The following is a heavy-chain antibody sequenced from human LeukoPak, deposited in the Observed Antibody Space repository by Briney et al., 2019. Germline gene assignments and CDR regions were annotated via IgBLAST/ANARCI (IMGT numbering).Heavy chain of an antibody. V-gene: IGHV3-15*01. CDR2: IKSKTDGGTR. CDR1: GFTFSNAW. J-gene: IGHJ4*02. CDR3: ARVHIAVAGVFDY. D-gene: IGHD6-19*01. Sequence: GGSLRLSCAASGFTFSNAWMSWVRQAPGKGLEWVGRIKSKTDGGTRDYAAPVKGRFTISRDDSKNTLYLQMNSLRAEDTAVYYCARVHIAVAGVFDYWGQGTLVTVSS.